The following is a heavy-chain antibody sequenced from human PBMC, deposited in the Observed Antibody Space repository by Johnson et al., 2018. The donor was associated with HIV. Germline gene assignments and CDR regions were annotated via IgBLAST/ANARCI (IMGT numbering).Heavy chain of an antibody. CDR3: ARETIAVAGAVAFDI. Sequence: QVQLVESGGGVVQPGRSLRLSCAASGFTFSSYAMHWVRQAPGKGLEWVAVISYDGSNKYYADSVKGRFTISRDNTKNSLYLKMNSLRAEDTAGYYCARETIAVAGAVAFDIWGQGTMVTVSS. V-gene: IGHV3-30-3*01. J-gene: IGHJ3*02. CDR1: GFTFSSYA. D-gene: IGHD6-19*01. CDR2: ISYDGSNK.